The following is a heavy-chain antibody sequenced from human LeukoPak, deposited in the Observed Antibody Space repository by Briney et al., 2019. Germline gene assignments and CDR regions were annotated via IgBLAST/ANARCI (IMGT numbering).Heavy chain of an antibody. V-gene: IGHV4-59*01. Sequence: PSQTLSLTCTVSGGSISSYYWKWIRQPPGKGLEGIGYIDYSESTNYNTSLKSRVTISVDTSKHQFSLKLNSVTAADTAVYYCARGRRSSGRHDASDIWGQGTLVTVSS. CDR1: GGSISSYY. CDR2: IDYSEST. J-gene: IGHJ3*02. D-gene: IGHD6-25*01. CDR3: ARGRRSSGRHDASDI.